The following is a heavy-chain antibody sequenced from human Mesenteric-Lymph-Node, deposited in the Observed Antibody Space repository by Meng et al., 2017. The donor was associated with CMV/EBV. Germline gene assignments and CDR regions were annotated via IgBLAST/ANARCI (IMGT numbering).Heavy chain of an antibody. D-gene: IGHD3-3*01. CDR2: IRYDGETK. CDR3: AAILEWLLCFDC. Sequence: GGSLRLSCEASGFIFSTYGMHWVRQAPGKGLEWVALIRYDGETKYYADSVKGRFSIYRDISKNTLYLQMNSLRAEDTAVYYCAAILEWLLCFDCWGQGALVTVSS. J-gene: IGHJ4*02. V-gene: IGHV3-30*02. CDR1: GFIFSTYG.